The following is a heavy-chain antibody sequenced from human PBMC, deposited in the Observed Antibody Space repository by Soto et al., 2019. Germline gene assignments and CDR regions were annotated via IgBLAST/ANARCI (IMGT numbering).Heavy chain of an antibody. CDR3: TTALVVVVAATRVWFDP. Sequence: GGSLRLSCAASGFTFSNAWMSWVRQAPGKGLEWVGRIKSKTDGGTTDYAAPVKGRFTISRDDSKNTLYLQMNSLKTEDTAVYYCTTALVVVVAATRVWFDPWGQGTLVTVSS. V-gene: IGHV3-15*01. D-gene: IGHD2-15*01. CDR2: IKSKTDGGTT. CDR1: GFTFSNAW. J-gene: IGHJ5*02.